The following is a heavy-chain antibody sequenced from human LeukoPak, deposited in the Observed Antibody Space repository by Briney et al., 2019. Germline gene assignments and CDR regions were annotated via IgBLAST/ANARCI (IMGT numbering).Heavy chain of an antibody. V-gene: IGHV3-30*02. CDR2: IRYDGSNK. D-gene: IGHD3-10*01. CDR3: AKTYYYGSGSHHDAFDI. J-gene: IGHJ3*02. Sequence: PGGSLRLSCEASGFTFSSYGMHWVRQAPGKGLEWVAFIRYDGSNKYYADSVKGRFTISRDNSKNTLYLQMNSLRAEDTAVYYCAKTYYYGSGSHHDAFDIWGQGTMVTVSS. CDR1: GFTFSSYG.